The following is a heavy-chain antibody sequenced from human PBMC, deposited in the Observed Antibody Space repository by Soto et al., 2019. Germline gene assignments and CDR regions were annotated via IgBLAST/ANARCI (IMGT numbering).Heavy chain of an antibody. CDR3: ARDDRVTMVRGVIFHYYYGMDV. D-gene: IGHD3-10*01. V-gene: IGHV4-39*07. CDR1: GGSISSGGYY. Sequence: SETLSLTCTVSGGSISSGGYYCSWIRQPPGKGLEWIGEINHSGSTNYNPSLKSRVTISVDTSKNQFSLKLSSVTAADTAVYYCARDDRVTMVRGVIFHYYYGMDVWGQGTTVTVSS. J-gene: IGHJ6*02. CDR2: INHSGST.